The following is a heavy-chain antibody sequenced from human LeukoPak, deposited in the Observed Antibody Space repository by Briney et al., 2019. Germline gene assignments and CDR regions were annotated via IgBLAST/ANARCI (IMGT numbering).Heavy chain of an antibody. Sequence: PSETLFLTCAVYGGSFSGYYWSWIRQPPGKGLEWIGEINHSGSTNYNPSLKSRVTISVDTSKNQFSLKLSSVTAADTAVYYCARGRGYSYGYAPAEYFQHWGQGTLVTVSS. CDR3: ARGRGYSYGYAPAEYFQH. CDR2: INHSGST. J-gene: IGHJ1*01. D-gene: IGHD5-18*01. V-gene: IGHV4-34*01. CDR1: GGSFSGYY.